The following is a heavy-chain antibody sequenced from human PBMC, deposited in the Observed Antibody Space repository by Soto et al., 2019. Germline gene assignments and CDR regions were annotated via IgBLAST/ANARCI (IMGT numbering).Heavy chain of an antibody. J-gene: IGHJ6*03. V-gene: IGHV1-3*01. CDR1: GYTFTSYA. CDR2: INAGNGNT. CDR3: AREGSSSRFYYFYMDV. Sequence: QVQLVQSGAEVKKPGASVKVSCKASGYTFTSYAMHWVRQAPGQRLEWMGWINAGNGNTKYSQKFQGRVTITRDTSESTAYMELSSLRSEDTAVYYCAREGSSSRFYYFYMDVWGKGTTVTVSS. D-gene: IGHD6-6*01.